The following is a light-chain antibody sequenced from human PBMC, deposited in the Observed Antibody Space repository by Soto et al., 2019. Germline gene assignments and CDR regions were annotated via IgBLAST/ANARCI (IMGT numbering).Light chain of an antibody. CDR3: QQYDSWPYT. Sequence: DIQMTQSPSTLSASVGDRVTITCRAGQFISSWLAWYQQKPGKAPNLLIYKASTLKSGVPSRFSGSGSGTEFTLTISSLQPEDFATYYCQQYDSWPYTFGQGTKLEIK. CDR2: KAS. CDR1: QFISSW. J-gene: IGKJ2*01. V-gene: IGKV1-5*03.